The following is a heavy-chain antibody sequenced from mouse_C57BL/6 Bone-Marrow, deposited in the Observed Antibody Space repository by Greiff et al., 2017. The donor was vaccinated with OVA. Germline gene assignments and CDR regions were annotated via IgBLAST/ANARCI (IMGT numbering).Heavy chain of an antibody. CDR3: AYDYDGPWFAY. CDR1: GYAFTNYL. J-gene: IGHJ3*01. Sequence: QVQLQQSGAELVRPGTSVKVSCKASGYAFTNYLIEWVKQRPGQGLEWIGVINPGSGGTNYNEKFKGKATLTADKSSSTAYMQLNSLTSEDSAVYFCAYDYDGPWFAYWGQGTLVTVSA. CDR2: INPGSGGT. D-gene: IGHD2-4*01. V-gene: IGHV1-54*01.